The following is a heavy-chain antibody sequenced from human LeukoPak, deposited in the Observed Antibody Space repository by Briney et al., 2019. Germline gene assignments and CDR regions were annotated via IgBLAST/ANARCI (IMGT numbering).Heavy chain of an antibody. CDR1: GYTFTSYT. Sequence: ASVKVSCKASGYTFTSYTMHWVRQAPGQGLEWMGWINNYNGNTNYAQKVQGRVTMTTDTSTNTAYMELRSLRSDDTAVYYCASSPGYYYGSGSSYYLDYWGQGTLVTVSS. CDR3: ASSPGYYYGSGSSYYLDY. J-gene: IGHJ4*02. V-gene: IGHV1-18*01. CDR2: INNYNGNT. D-gene: IGHD3-10*01.